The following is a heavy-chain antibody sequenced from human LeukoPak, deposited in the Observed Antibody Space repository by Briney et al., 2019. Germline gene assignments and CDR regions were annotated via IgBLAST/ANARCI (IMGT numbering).Heavy chain of an antibody. J-gene: IGHJ2*01. V-gene: IGHV4-59*01. CDR1: GGSISSYY. Sequence: SETLSLTCTVSGGSISSYYWSWIRQPPGKGLEWIGYIYYSAGTSYNPSLKSRVTISVDTSKNQFSLKLSSVTAADTAVYYCARDFWYYDSSGYYGYFDLWGRGTLVTVSS. CDR2: IYYSAGT. D-gene: IGHD3-22*01. CDR3: ARDFWYYDSSGYYGYFDL.